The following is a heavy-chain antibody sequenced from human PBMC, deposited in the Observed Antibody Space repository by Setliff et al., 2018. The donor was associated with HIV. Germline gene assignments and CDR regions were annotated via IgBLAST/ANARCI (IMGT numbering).Heavy chain of an antibody. CDR3: AKDRYYDSSGSPFDY. J-gene: IGHJ4*02. V-gene: IGHV3-30*02. D-gene: IGHD3-22*01. CDR1: GFTFSSYS. CDR2: LRYDGTSK. Sequence: PGGSLRLSCAASGFTFSSYSMNWVRQAPGKGLEWVAFLRYDGTSKYYADSVKGRFTISRDNSKNTLYLQMNSLRAEDTAVYYCAKDRYYDSSGSPFDYWGQGTLVTVSS.